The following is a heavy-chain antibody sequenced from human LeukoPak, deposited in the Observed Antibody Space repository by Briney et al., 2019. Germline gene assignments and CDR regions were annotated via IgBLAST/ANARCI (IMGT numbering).Heavy chain of an antibody. V-gene: IGHV3-30*04. CDR2: ISYDGSNK. J-gene: IGHJ4*02. Sequence: GGSLRLSCAASGFTFSSYAMHWVRQAPGKGLEWVAVISYDGSNKYYADSVKGRFTISRDNSKNTLYLQMNSLRAEDTAVYYCARVRMGYFDYWGQGTLVTVSS. D-gene: IGHD1-26*01. CDR1: GFTFSSYA. CDR3: ARVRMGYFDY.